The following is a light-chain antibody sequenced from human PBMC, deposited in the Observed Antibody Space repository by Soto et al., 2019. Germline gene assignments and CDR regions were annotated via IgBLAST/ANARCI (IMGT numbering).Light chain of an antibody. CDR3: QQRTDRPPWT. CDR2: DAS. V-gene: IGKV3-11*01. Sequence: EIVLIQSPATLSLSPGERATLSCRASQSIGLAIAWYQHKPGQAPRLLIFDASQRATGIPARFRGSGSGTDFTLSISSLGPEDFAVYYCQQRTDRPPWTFGQGTKVDIK. J-gene: IGKJ1*01. CDR1: QSIGLA.